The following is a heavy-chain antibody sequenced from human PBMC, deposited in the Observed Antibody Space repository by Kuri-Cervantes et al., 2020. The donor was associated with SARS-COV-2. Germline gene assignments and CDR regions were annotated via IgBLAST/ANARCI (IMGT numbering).Heavy chain of an antibody. V-gene: IGHV3-30*18. CDR3: AKDRVGVQDF. D-gene: IGHD2-21*01. CDR1: GCNFSRTD. CDR2: ISHDGKNK. J-gene: IGHJ4*02. Sequence: GESLKISCAASGCNFSRTDVHWVRQAPGKGLEWVAVISHDGKNKKCIASGKGRFTISRDNSQNTLYLHMKSLRSEDTAMYYCAKDRVGVQDFWGQGTLVTVSS.